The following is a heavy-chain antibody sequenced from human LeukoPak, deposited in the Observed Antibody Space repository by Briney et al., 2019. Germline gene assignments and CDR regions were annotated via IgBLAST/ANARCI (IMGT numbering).Heavy chain of an antibody. D-gene: IGHD1-14*01. V-gene: IGHV3-7*03. CDR1: GFTLSSYW. Sequence: GGSLRLSCAASGFTLSSYWMSWVRQAPGKGGEGVANIKQEGREKYYVDSVKGRFTISSDNAKNPLYLQMTSLRAEDTAVYYCARILYNLDAFDIWGQGTMVTVSS. J-gene: IGHJ3*02. CDR3: ARILYNLDAFDI. CDR2: IKQEGREK.